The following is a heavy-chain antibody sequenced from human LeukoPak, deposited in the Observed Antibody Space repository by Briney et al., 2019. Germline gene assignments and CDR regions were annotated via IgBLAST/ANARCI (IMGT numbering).Heavy chain of an antibody. D-gene: IGHD1-1*01. J-gene: IGHJ3*02. Sequence: GGSLRLSCAVSGFTFSSSTMTWVRQAPGKGVEWVASMKEDGSQIKYVDSVRGRFTISRDNAKNALYLQMNSLRAEDTAVYYCARAGTMAIDAFDIWGQGTMVTVSS. CDR3: ARAGTMAIDAFDI. CDR2: MKEDGSQI. V-gene: IGHV3-7*03. CDR1: GFTFSSST.